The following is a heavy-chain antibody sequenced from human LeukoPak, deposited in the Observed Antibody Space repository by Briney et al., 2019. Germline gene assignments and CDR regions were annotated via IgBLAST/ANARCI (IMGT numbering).Heavy chain of an antibody. J-gene: IGHJ3*02. CDR1: GGSISSSSYY. CDR3: ARALAYCGGDCFHDAFDI. CDR2: IYYSGST. Sequence: PSETLSLTCTVSGGSISSSSYYWGWIRQPPGKGLEWIGSIYYSGSTYYNPSLKSRVTISVDTSKNQFSLKLSSVTAADTAVYYCARALAYCGGDCFHDAFDIWGQGTMVTVSS. V-gene: IGHV4-39*07. D-gene: IGHD2-21*02.